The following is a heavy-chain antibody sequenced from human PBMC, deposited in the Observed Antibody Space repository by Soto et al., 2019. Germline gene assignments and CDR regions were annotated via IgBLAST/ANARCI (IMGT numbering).Heavy chain of an antibody. V-gene: IGHV4-59*08. CDR3: ARNVDIVATLDYYYYMDV. D-gene: IGHD5-12*01. J-gene: IGHJ6*03. CDR2: IYYSGST. CDR1: GGSISSYY. Sequence: SETLSLTCTVSGGSISSYYWSWIRQPPGKGLEWIGYIYYSGSTNYNPSLKSRVTISVDTSKNQFSLKLSSVTAADTAVYYCARNVDIVATLDYYYYMDVWGKGTTVTVSS.